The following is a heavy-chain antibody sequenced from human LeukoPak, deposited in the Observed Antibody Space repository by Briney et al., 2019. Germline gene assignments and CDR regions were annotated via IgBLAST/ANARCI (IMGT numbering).Heavy chain of an antibody. Sequence: LRLSCAASGFTFSSYGMHWVRQAPGKGLEWVAVIWYGGSNKYYADSVKGRFTISRDNSKNTLYLQMNSLRAEDTAVYYCARVRAAAYFDYWGQGTLVTVSS. V-gene: IGHV3-33*08. D-gene: IGHD6-13*01. CDR3: ARVRAAAYFDY. CDR1: GFTFSSYG. CDR2: IWYGGSNK. J-gene: IGHJ4*02.